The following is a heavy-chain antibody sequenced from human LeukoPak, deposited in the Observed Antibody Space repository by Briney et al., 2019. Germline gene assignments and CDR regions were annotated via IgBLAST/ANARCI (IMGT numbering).Heavy chain of an antibody. Sequence: PGGSLRLSCAASGFTFSSYGMSWVRQAPGKGLEWVSAISGGGASIYYADSVKGRFTISRDNSKKTLYLQMNSLKTEDTAVYYCTSGLYGINSVVRDFWGQGTLVTVSS. CDR3: TSGLYGINSVVRDF. D-gene: IGHD4-23*01. V-gene: IGHV3-23*01. J-gene: IGHJ4*02. CDR1: GFTFSSYG. CDR2: ISGGGASI.